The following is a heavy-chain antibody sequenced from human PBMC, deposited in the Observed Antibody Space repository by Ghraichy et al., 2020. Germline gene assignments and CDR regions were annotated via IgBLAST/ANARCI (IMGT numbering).Heavy chain of an antibody. CDR3: ARDQVNCSGGSCYSKQEVHYYYGMDV. Sequence: GGSLRLSCAASGFTVSSNYMSWVRQAPGKGLEWVSVIYSGGSTYYADSVKGRFTISRDNSKNTLYLQMNSLRAEDTAVYYCARDQVNCSGGSCYSKQEVHYYYGMDVWGQGTTVTVSS. J-gene: IGHJ6*02. CDR1: GFTVSSNY. CDR2: IYSGGST. V-gene: IGHV3-53*01. D-gene: IGHD2-15*01.